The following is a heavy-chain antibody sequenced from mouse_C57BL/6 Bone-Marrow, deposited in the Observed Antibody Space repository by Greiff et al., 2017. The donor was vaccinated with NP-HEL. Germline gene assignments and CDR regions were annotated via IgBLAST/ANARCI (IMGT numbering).Heavy chain of an antibody. Sequence: EVQLVESGPVLVKPGASVKMSCKASGYTFTDYYMNWVKQSHGKSLEWIGVINPYNGGTSYNQKFKGKATLTVDKSSSTAYMELNSLTSEDSAVYYCAREIGEGYAMDYWGQGTSVTVSS. CDR3: AREIGEGYAMDY. J-gene: IGHJ4*01. D-gene: IGHD2-14*01. V-gene: IGHV1-19*01. CDR1: GYTFTDYY. CDR2: INPYNGGT.